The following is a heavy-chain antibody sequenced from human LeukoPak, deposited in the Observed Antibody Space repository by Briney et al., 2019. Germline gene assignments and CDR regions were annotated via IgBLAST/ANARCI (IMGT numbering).Heavy chain of an antibody. J-gene: IGHJ4*02. V-gene: IGHV4-59*01. CDR1: GGSISSYY. CDR2: IFYSGST. Sequence: SETLSLTCTVSGGSISSYYWSWIRQPPGKGLEWIGYIFYSGSTNYNPSLKSRLTISVDTSKNQFSLKLSSVTAADTAVYYCARSIYGSGSYGYWGQGTLVTVSS. D-gene: IGHD3-10*01. CDR3: ARSIYGSGSYGY.